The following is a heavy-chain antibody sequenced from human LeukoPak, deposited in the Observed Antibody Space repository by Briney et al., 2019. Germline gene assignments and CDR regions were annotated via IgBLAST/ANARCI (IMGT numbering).Heavy chain of an antibody. V-gene: IGHV4-34*01. CDR2: INHSGST. D-gene: IGHD5-24*01. CDR3: ARVGRWLQLSYYFDY. Sequence: PSETLSLTCAVYGGSFSGYYWSWIRQPPGKGLEWIGEINHSGSTNYNPSLKSRVTISVDTSKNQFSLKLSSVTAADTAVYYCARVGRWLQLSYYFDYWGQGALVTVSS. CDR1: GGSFSGYY. J-gene: IGHJ4*02.